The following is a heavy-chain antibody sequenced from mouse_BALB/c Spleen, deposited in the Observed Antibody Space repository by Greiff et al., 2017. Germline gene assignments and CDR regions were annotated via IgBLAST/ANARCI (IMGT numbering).Heavy chain of an antibody. Sequence: EVQRVESGPGLVKPSQSLSLTCTVTGYSITSDYAWNWIRQFPGNKLEWMGYISYSGSTSYNPSLKSRISITRDTSKNQFFLQLNSVTTEDTATYYCARGYYGSSYVYAMDYWGQGTSVTVSS. CDR3: ARGYYGSSYVYAMDY. V-gene: IGHV3-2*02. J-gene: IGHJ4*01. CDR2: ISYSGST. D-gene: IGHD1-1*01. CDR1: GYSITSDYA.